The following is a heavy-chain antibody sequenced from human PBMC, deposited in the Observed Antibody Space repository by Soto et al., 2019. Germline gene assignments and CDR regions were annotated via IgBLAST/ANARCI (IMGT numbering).Heavy chain of an antibody. Sequence: GGSLRLSCAASGFTFSSYGTHWVRQAPGKGLEWVAVIWYDGSNKYYADSVKGRFTISRDNSRNTLYLQMNSLRAEDTAVYYCARGSVVVVAATSTEYFQHWGQGTLVTVSS. J-gene: IGHJ1*01. D-gene: IGHD2-15*01. CDR1: GFTFSSYG. CDR2: IWYDGSNK. V-gene: IGHV3-33*01. CDR3: ARGSVVVVAATSTEYFQH.